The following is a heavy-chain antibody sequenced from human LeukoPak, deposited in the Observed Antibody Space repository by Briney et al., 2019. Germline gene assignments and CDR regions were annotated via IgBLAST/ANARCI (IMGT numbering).Heavy chain of an antibody. V-gene: IGHV1-24*01. CDR3: ATAVPMVRGVTPYYFDY. CDR1: GYTLTESS. Sequence: GASVKVSCKVSGYTLTESSMHWVRQAPGKGLEWMGGFDPEDGETIYAQKFQGRVTMTEDTSTDTAYMELSSLGSEDTAVYYCATAVPMVRGVTPYYFDYWGQGTLVTVSS. J-gene: IGHJ4*02. CDR2: FDPEDGET. D-gene: IGHD3-10*01.